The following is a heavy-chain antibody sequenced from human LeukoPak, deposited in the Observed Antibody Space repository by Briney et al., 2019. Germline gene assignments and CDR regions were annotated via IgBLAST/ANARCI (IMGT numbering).Heavy chain of an antibody. CDR1: GGSFSGYY. Sequence: PSETLSLTCAVYGGSFSGYYWSWIRQPPGKGLERIGEINHSGSTNYNPSLKSRVTLSVDTSKNQFSLKLSSVTASDTAVYYCARGGLRWFGELPKPIHYFDYWGQGTLVTVSS. V-gene: IGHV4-34*01. CDR2: INHSGST. D-gene: IGHD3-10*01. CDR3: ARGGLRWFGELPKPIHYFDY. J-gene: IGHJ4*02.